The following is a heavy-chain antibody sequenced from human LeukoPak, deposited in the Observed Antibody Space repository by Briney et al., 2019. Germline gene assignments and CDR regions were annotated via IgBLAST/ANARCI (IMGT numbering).Heavy chain of an antibody. CDR3: ARVRVDYDILTGPLGY. Sequence: PGGSLRLSYAASGFTFSSYSMNWVRQAPGKGLEWVSSISSSSSYIYYADSVKGRFTISRDNAKNSLYLQMNSLRAEDTAVYYCARVRVDYDILTGPLGYWGQGTLVTVSS. D-gene: IGHD3-9*01. V-gene: IGHV3-21*01. CDR2: ISSSSSYI. CDR1: GFTFSSYS. J-gene: IGHJ4*02.